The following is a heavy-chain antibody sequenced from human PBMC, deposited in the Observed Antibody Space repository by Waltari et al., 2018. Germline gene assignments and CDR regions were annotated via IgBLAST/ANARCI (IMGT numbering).Heavy chain of an antibody. D-gene: IGHD3-10*01. CDR1: GGSFSGYY. J-gene: IGHJ4*02. V-gene: IGHV4-34*01. CDR2: INHSGST. Sequence: QVQLQQWGAGLLKPSETLSLTCAVYGGSFSGYYWSWIRQPPGKGLEWIGEINHSGSTNYNPSLKSRVTISVDTSKNQFSLKLSSVTAADTAVYYFARGWGYYGSGSSDYWGQGTLVTVSS. CDR3: ARGWGYYGSGSSDY.